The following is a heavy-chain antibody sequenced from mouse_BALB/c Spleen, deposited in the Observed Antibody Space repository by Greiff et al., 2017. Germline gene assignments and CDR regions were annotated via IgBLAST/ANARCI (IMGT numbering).Heavy chain of an antibody. J-gene: IGHJ3*01. CDR1: GYSITSGYY. CDR3: ARDHSSGRAWFAY. CDR2: ISYDGSN. V-gene: IGHV3-6*02. Sequence: EVQLQQSGPGLVKPSQSLSLTCSVTGYSITSGYYWNWIRQFPGNKLEWMGYISYDGSNNYNPSLKNRISITRDTSKNQFFLKLNSVTTEDTATYYCARDHSSGRAWFAYWGQGTLVTVSA. D-gene: IGHD3-1*01.